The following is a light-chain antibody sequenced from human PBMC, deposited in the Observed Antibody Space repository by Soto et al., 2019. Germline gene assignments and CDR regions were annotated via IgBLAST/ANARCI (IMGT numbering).Light chain of an antibody. CDR3: QQRGNWPLT. V-gene: IGKV3-11*01. J-gene: IGKJ4*01. CDR1: QNVGSY. Sequence: EIVLTQSPATLSLSPGERATLSYRASQNVGSYLAWYQQKPGQAPRLLIYDASNRATGIPARFSGSGSGTDFTLTISSLEPEDLAVYYCQQRGNWPLTFGGGTKVEIK. CDR2: DAS.